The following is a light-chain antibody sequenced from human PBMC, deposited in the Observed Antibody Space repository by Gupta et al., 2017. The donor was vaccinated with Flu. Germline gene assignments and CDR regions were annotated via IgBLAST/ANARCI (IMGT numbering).Light chain of an antibody. J-gene: IGLJ3*02. V-gene: IGLV1-44*01. CDR2: SNN. CDR1: SSNIGSNS. CDR3: AAWDDSLYGRV. Sequence: QSVLTQPPSASGTPGQRVTISCSGSSSNIGSNSVNWYQQLPGTAPKLLIYSNNQRPSGVPDRFSGSKSGTSASLSISGLQSEDEADYYCAAWDDSLYGRVFCGGTKLTVL.